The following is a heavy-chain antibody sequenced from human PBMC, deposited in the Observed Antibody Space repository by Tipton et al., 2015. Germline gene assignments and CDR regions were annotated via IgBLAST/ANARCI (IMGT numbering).Heavy chain of an antibody. CDR1: GFTFSTYA. J-gene: IGHJ4*02. CDR3: ARDSVGFDY. V-gene: IGHV3-23*01. CDR2: IRAGGGGS. Sequence: SLRLSCVVSGFTFSTYAMTWVRQAPGKGLEWVSTIRAGGGGSYYADSVKGRFTISRDNAKNSLFLQMDSLRAEDTAVYYCARDSVGFDYWGQGTLVTVSS. D-gene: IGHD1-26*01.